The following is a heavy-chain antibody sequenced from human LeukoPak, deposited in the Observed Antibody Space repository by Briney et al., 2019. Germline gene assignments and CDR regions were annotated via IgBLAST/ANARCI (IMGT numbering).Heavy chain of an antibody. J-gene: IGHJ4*02. D-gene: IGHD3-10*01. CDR1: GFTFTNYW. Sequence: GGPLRLSCAASGFTFTNYWMHWVRRAPGQGLVWVSRINSDGSDTSYADSVKGRFTISRDNAKNTLYLQMNSLRAEDTAVYYCVRGLYVSGSSAHDYWGQGTLVTVSS. CDR3: VRGLYVSGSSAHDY. CDR2: INSDGSDT. V-gene: IGHV3-74*01.